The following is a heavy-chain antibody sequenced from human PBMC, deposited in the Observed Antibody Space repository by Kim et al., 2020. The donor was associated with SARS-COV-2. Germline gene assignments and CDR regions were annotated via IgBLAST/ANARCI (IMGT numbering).Heavy chain of an antibody. CDR1: GFSLSTSGVG. CDR3: AHWGGFSGRGCSGGSCYSGDY. J-gene: IGHJ4*02. D-gene: IGHD2-15*01. Sequence: SGPTLVKPTPTLTLTCTFSGFSLSTSGVGVGWIRQPPGKALEWLALIYWDDDKRYSPSLKSRLTITKDTSKNQVVLTMTNMDPVDTATYYCAHWGGFSGRGCSGGSCYSGDYWGQGTLVTVSS. CDR2: IYWDDDK. V-gene: IGHV2-5*02.